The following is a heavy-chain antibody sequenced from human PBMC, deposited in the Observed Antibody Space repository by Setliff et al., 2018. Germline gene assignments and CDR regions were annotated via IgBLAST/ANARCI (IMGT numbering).Heavy chain of an antibody. V-gene: IGHV3-15*01. CDR2: IKSKADGGTT. CDR1: GFTFSDYY. Sequence: PGGSLRLSCAASGFTFSDYYMSWIRQAPGKGLEWVGRIKSKADGGTTDYVAPVKGRFTISRDDSKNTLFLQMNNLKIEDTAVYYCTTWPENGGYYYYYYMDVWGKGTTVTVSS. J-gene: IGHJ6*03. D-gene: IGHD3-16*01. CDR3: TTWPENGGYYYYYYMDV.